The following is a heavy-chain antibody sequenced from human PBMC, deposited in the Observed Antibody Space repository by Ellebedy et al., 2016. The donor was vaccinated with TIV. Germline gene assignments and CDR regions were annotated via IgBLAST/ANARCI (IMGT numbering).Heavy chain of an antibody. Sequence: ASVKVSXKASRYTFTSYDINWVRQATGQGLEWMGWMNPNSGNTGYAQKFQGRVTMTRNTSISTAYMELSSLRSEDTAVYYCARGTKVAGTLVYWGQGTLVTVSS. CDR1: RYTFTSYD. CDR2: MNPNSGNT. V-gene: IGHV1-8*01. J-gene: IGHJ4*02. D-gene: IGHD6-19*01. CDR3: ARGTKVAGTLVY.